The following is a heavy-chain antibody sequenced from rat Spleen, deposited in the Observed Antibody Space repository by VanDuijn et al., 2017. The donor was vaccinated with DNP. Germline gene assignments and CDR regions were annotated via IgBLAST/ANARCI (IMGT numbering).Heavy chain of an antibody. D-gene: IGHD1-11*01. CDR2: MWSGGST. J-gene: IGHJ2*01. CDR3: ARHTYGHFFDY. Sequence: QVQLKESGPGLVKPSLTLSLTCTVSGFSLSSYGVIWVRQPPGKGLEWMGVMWSGGSTDYNSALKSRLSISRDTSKSQVFLKMNSLQSEDTGTYYCARHTYGHFFDYWGQGVMVTVSS. CDR1: GFSLSSYG. V-gene: IGHV2-13*01.